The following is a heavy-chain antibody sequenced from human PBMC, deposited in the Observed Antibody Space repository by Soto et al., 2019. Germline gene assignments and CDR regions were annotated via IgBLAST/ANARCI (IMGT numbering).Heavy chain of an antibody. CDR2: LSAFGNT. Sequence: EVQLLESGGGLVQPGGSLRLSCAASGFTFSRHAMSWVRQAPGKGLEWVSTLSAFGNTYYADSVKGRFIISRDISKNTLSLQMNSLRVDDTAVYYCAKDPRAYSTNMGYYFDYWGQGSLVTVSS. CDR3: AKDPRAYSTNMGYYFDY. D-gene: IGHD6-13*01. CDR1: GFTFSRHA. V-gene: IGHV3-23*01. J-gene: IGHJ4*02.